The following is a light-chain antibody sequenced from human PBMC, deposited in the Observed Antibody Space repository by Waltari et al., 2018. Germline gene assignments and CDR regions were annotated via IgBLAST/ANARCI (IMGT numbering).Light chain of an antibody. J-gene: IGLJ2*01. Sequence: QSVLPQPPSVFGAPGQRVSISCTGSGSNLGAGYDVHWYQQPPGKAPKLLIYGTSTRPPGVPDRFFGSQSGTSASLAITALQAEDEAEYYCQSYDTSLSVVFGGGTKLTVL. CDR1: GSNLGAGYD. CDR3: QSYDTSLSVV. CDR2: GTS. V-gene: IGLV1-40*01.